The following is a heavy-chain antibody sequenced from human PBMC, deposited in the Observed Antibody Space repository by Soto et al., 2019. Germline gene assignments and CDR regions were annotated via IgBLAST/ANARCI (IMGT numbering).Heavy chain of an antibody. D-gene: IGHD3-10*01. Sequence: GASVKVSCKASGYTFTSYGISGVRQAPGQGLEWMGWISAYNGNTNYAQKLQGRVTMTTDTSTSTAYMELRSLRSDDTAVYYCARDYYGSGRLNAHNWFDPWGQGTLVTVSS. V-gene: IGHV1-18*01. CDR3: ARDYYGSGRLNAHNWFDP. J-gene: IGHJ5*02. CDR2: ISAYNGNT. CDR1: GYTFTSYG.